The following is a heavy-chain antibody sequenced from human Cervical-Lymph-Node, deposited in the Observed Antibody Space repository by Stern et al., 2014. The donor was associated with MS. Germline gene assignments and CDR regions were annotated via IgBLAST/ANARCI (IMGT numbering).Heavy chain of an antibody. D-gene: IGHD3-22*01. CDR3: TSSYDSSGHDAFDI. V-gene: IGHV3-73*01. CDR2: IRSKANSYAT. Sequence: EVQLGESGGGLVQPGGSLKLSCAASGFTFSGSAMHWVRQASGKGLEWVGRIRSKANSYATAYAASVKGRFTISRDDSKNTAYLQMNSLKTEDTAVYYCTSSYDSSGHDAFDIWGQGTMVTVSS. J-gene: IGHJ3*02. CDR1: GFTFSGSA.